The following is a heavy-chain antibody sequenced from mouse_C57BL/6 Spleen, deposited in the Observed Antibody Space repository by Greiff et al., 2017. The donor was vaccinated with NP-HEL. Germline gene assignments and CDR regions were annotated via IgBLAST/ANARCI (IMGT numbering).Heavy chain of an antibody. CDR1: GYTFTSYW. V-gene: IGHV1-53*01. CDR3: ARGDYYGSSCFDY. Sequence: VQLQQPGTELVKPGASVKLSCKASGYTFTSYWMHWVKQRPGQGLEWIGNINPSNGGTNYNEKFKSKATLTVDKSSSTAYMQRSSLTSEDSAVYYCARGDYYGSSCFDYWGQGTTLTVSS. J-gene: IGHJ2*01. D-gene: IGHD1-1*01. CDR2: INPSNGGT.